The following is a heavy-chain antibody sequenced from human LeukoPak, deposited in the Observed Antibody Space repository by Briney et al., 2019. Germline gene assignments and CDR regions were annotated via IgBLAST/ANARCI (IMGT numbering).Heavy chain of an antibody. V-gene: IGHV1-2*02. Sequence: AASVKVSCKASGYTITGYYMHWVRQAPGQGLEWMGWINPNSGGTNYAQKFQGRVTMTRDTSISTAYMELSRLRSDDTAVYYCARDRYDILTGYYYFDYWGQGTLVTVSS. CDR1: GYTITGYY. J-gene: IGHJ4*02. D-gene: IGHD3-9*01. CDR3: ARDRYDILTGYYYFDY. CDR2: INPNSGGT.